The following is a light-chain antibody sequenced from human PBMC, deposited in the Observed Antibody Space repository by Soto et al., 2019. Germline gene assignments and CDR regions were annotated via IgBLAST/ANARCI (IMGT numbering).Light chain of an antibody. CDR1: SSDIGSYNY. CDR2: EVS. CDR3: SSYTTTTTVGV. J-gene: IGLJ3*02. Sequence: QSALTQPASVSGSPGQSITISCSGSSSDIGSYNYVSWYQQHPGKAPKLMIYEVSNRPSGVSIRFSGSKSGNTASLTISGLQAEDEADYYCSSYTTTTTVGVFGGGTKVTVL. V-gene: IGLV2-14*01.